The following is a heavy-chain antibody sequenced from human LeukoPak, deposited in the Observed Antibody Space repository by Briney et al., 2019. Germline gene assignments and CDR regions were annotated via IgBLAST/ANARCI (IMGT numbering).Heavy chain of an antibody. V-gene: IGHV4-39*02. CDR2: IYYSGST. D-gene: IGHD3-10*01. CDR3: ARDYYGSGSYFDY. J-gene: IGHJ4*02. Sequence: ETLSLTCTVSGGSISSSSYYWGWLRQPPGKGLEWIGSIYYSGSTYYNPSLKSRITISVDTSKNQFSLKLSSVTAADTAVYYCARDYYGSGSYFDYWGQGTLVTVSS. CDR1: GGSISSSSYY.